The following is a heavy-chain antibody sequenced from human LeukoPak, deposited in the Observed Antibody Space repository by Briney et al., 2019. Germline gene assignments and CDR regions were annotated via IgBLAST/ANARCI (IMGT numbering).Heavy chain of an antibody. J-gene: IGHJ4*02. V-gene: IGHV3-23*01. CDR2: ISGSGGST. CDR3: AKDRKQWLPANFDY. CDR1: GFTFSSYA. D-gene: IGHD6-19*01. Sequence: GGSLRLSCAASGFTFSSYAMSWVSQAPGKRLEWVSAISGSGGSTYYADSVKGRFTISRDNSKNTLYLQMNSLRAEDMAVYYCAKDRKQWLPANFDYWGQGTLVTVSS.